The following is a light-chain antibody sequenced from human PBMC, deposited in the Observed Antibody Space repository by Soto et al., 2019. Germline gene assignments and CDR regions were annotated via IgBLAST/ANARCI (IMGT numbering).Light chain of an antibody. CDR3: QHYNNWPPWT. V-gene: IGKV3-15*01. CDR1: QSVSSN. J-gene: IGKJ1*01. CDR2: GAS. Sequence: EIAMTQSPATLSVSPGERATLSCRASQSVSSNLAWYQQKPGQAPRLLIYGASTRATGIPARSSGSGSGTEFTLTISSLQSEDFAVYYCQHYNNWPPWTFGQGTKV.